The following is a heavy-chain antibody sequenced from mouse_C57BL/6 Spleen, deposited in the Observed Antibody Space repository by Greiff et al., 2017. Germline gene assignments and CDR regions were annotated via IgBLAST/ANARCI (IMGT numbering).Heavy chain of an antibody. J-gene: IGHJ4*01. CDR1: GYAFSSYW. Sequence: VKVVESGAELVKPGASVKISCKASGYAFSSYWMNWVKQRPGKGLEWIGQIYPGDGDTNYNGKFKGKATLTADKSSSTAYMQLSSLTSEDSAVYFCARGGGYYGSYAMDYWGQGTSVTVSS. V-gene: IGHV1-80*01. CDR2: IYPGDGDT. CDR3: ARGGGYYGSYAMDY. D-gene: IGHD1-1*01.